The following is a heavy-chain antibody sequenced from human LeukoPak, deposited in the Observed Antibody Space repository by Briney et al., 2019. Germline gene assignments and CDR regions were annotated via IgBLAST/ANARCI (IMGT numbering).Heavy chain of an antibody. Sequence: ASVMVSCKASGYTFTGYYMHWVRQAPGQGLEWMGWINHNSGGTNYAQKFQGRVTMTRDTSISTAYMELSRLRSDDTAVYYCARGHYYGSGSYFDYWGQGTLVSVSS. D-gene: IGHD3-10*01. CDR1: GYTFTGYY. CDR2: INHNSGGT. J-gene: IGHJ4*02. CDR3: ARGHYYGSGSYFDY. V-gene: IGHV1-2*02.